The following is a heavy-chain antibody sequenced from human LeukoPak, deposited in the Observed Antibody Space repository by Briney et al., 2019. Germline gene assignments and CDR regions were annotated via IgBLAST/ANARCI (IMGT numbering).Heavy chain of an antibody. Sequence: GGSLRLSCAASGLTFSSHWMHWVRQAPGKGLVWVSRITNDGSSTTYADSVKGRFTISRDNSKNTLYLQMNSLRAEDTAVYYCARNQETYYDFWSGTPPGYWGQGTLVTVSS. CDR3: ARNQETYYDFWSGTPPGY. CDR1: GLTFSSHW. J-gene: IGHJ4*02. CDR2: ITNDGSST. D-gene: IGHD3-3*01. V-gene: IGHV3-74*01.